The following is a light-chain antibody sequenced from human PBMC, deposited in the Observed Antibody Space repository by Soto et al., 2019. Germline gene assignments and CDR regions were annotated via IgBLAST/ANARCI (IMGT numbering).Light chain of an antibody. CDR3: QQFGTSPYT. CDR2: ETS. V-gene: IGKV3-20*01. J-gene: IGKJ2*01. Sequence: EIVLAQSPGTLSLSPGERSALSCSASQTVSNIYLVWYQQRPGQAPRLLIYETSIRASGIPDRFSGSGSGTDFTLTISRLEPEDFAVYWCQQFGTSPYTFGQGTKVDIK. CDR1: QTVSNIY.